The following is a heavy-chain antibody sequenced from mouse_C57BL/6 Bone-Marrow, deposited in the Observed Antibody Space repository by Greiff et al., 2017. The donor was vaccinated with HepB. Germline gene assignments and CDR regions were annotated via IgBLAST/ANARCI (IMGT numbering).Heavy chain of an antibody. CDR2: INPNNGGT. V-gene: IGHV1-26*01. Sequence: VQLQQSGPELVKPGASVKISCKASGYTFTDYYMNWVKQSHGKSLEWIGDINPNNGGTSYNQKFKGKATLTVDKSSSTAYMELRSLTSEDSAVYYCAYYGYDRVYAMDYWGQGTSVTVSS. CDR3: AYYGYDRVYAMDY. CDR1: GYTFTDYY. J-gene: IGHJ4*01. D-gene: IGHD2-2*01.